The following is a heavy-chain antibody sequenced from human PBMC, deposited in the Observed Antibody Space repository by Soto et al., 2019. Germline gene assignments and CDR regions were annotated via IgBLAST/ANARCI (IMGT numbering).Heavy chain of an antibody. D-gene: IGHD2-2*01. Sequence: QVQLVESGGGLVKPGGSLRLSCTASGFTFNDYYMNWFRQAPGKGLEWISYISNTGTTIYYADSVKGRFTISRDTSKNSLCLQLNSLRGEDTALYYCARDHCSGSNCYPRWYFDLWGRGTLVTVSS. J-gene: IGHJ2*01. CDR3: ARDHCSGSNCYPRWYFDL. V-gene: IGHV3-11*01. CDR2: ISNTGTTI. CDR1: GFTFNDYY.